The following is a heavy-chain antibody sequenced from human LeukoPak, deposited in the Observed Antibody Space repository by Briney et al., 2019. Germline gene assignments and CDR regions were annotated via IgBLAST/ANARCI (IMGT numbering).Heavy chain of an antibody. J-gene: IGHJ4*02. V-gene: IGHV4-34*01. CDR1: GGSFSGYY. Sequence: SETLSLTCAVYGGSFSGYYWSWIRQPPGKGLEWIGEINHSGSTNYNPSLKSRVTISVDTSKNQFSLKLSSVTAADTAVYYCARYGGWFWSPIFDYWGQGTLVTVSS. CDR2: INHSGST. CDR3: ARYGGWFWSPIFDY. D-gene: IGHD6-19*01.